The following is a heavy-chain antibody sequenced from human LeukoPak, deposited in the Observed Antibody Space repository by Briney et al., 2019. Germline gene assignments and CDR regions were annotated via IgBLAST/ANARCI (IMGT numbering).Heavy chain of an antibody. J-gene: IGHJ6*02. Sequence: SETLSLTCTVSGGSIGRGGYYWSWIRQHPGKGLEWIGYIYYSGSTYYNPSLKSRVTISVDTSKNQFSLKLSSVTAADTAVYYCARDGYQLLSNYYYGMDVWGQGTTVTVSS. CDR3: ARDGYQLLSNYYYGMDV. CDR2: IYYSGST. V-gene: IGHV4-31*03. D-gene: IGHD2-2*01. CDR1: GGSIGRGGYY.